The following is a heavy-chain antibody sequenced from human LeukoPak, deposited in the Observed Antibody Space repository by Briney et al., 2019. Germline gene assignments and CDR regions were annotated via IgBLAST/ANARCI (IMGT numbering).Heavy chain of an antibody. V-gene: IGHV1-69*01. CDR3: ARALGTAMVTAAFDI. CDR1: GGTFSSYA. J-gene: IGHJ3*02. D-gene: IGHD5-18*01. CDR2: IIPIFGTA. Sequence: GSSVKVSCKASGGTFSSYAISWVRQAPGQGLEWMEGIIPIFGTANYAQKFQGRVTITADESTSTAYMELSSLRSEDTAVYYCARALGTAMVTAAFDIWGQGTMVTVSS.